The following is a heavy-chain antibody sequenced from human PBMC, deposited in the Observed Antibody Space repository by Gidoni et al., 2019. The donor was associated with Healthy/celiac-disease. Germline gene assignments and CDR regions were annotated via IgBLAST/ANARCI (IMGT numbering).Heavy chain of an antibody. V-gene: IGHV2-70*01. Sequence: QVTLRESGPALVKPTQTLTLTCTFSGFSLSTSGMCVSWIRQPPGKALEWLALIDWDDDKYYSTSLKTRLTISKDTSKNQVVLTMTNMDPVDTATYYCARIIAAAPHLYYYYGMDVWGQGTTVTVSS. CDR3: ARIIAAAPHLYYYYGMDV. CDR1: GFSLSTSGMC. D-gene: IGHD6-13*01. J-gene: IGHJ6*02. CDR2: IDWDDDK.